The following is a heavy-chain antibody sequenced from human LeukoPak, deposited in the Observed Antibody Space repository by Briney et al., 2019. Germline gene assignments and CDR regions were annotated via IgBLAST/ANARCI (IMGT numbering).Heavy chain of an antibody. CDR2: IYYSGST. CDR1: GGSISSSSYY. V-gene: IGHV4-39*07. D-gene: IGHD4-17*01. Sequence: SETLSLTCTVSGGSISSSSYYWGWIRQPPGKGLEWIGSIYYSGSTYYNPSLKSRVTLSVDTSKNQFSLKLSSVTAADTAVYYCAAASKGLRDDYWGQGTLVTVSS. J-gene: IGHJ4*02. CDR3: AAASKGLRDDY.